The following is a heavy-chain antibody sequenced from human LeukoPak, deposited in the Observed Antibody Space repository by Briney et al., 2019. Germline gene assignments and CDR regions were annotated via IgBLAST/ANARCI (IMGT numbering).Heavy chain of an antibody. CDR2: MNPNSGNT. Sequence: ASVKVSCKASGYTFTSYDINWVRQATGQGLEWMGWMNPNSGNTGYAQKFQGRVTITRNTSISTAYMELSSLRSEDTAVYYCARGSPSYGWAFDIWGQGTMVTVSS. CDR1: GYTFTSYD. V-gene: IGHV1-8*03. J-gene: IGHJ3*02. D-gene: IGHD6-19*01. CDR3: ARGSPSYGWAFDI.